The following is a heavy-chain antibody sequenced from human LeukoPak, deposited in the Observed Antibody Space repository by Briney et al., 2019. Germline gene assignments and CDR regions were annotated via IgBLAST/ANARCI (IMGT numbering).Heavy chain of an antibody. V-gene: IGHV3-23*01. J-gene: IGHJ4*02. Sequence: PGGSLRLSCAASGFTFSSYAMSWVRQAPGKGLEWVSAISGSGGSTYYADSVKGRFTISRDNSKNTLYLQMNSLRAEDTAVYYCARDSLDSSGYQFDYWGQGTLVTVSS. CDR2: ISGSGGST. CDR1: GFTFSSYA. D-gene: IGHD3-22*01. CDR3: ARDSLDSSGYQFDY.